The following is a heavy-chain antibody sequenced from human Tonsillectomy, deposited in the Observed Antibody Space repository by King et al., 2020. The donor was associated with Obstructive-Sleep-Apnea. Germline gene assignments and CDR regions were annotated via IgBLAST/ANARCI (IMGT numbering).Heavy chain of an antibody. CDR2: ISYVGSNK. D-gene: IGHD4-23*01. J-gene: IGHJ4*02. CDR3: AKDLLNNYGGNLDY. CDR1: GFSFSSYG. Sequence: VQLVESGGGVVQPGRSLRLSCAASGFSFSSYGMHWVRQAPGKGREWVAVISYVGSNKYYADSVKGRFTISRDNSKNTLYLQMNSLRADDTAVYYCAKDLLNNYGGNLDYWGQGTLVTVSS. V-gene: IGHV3-30*18.